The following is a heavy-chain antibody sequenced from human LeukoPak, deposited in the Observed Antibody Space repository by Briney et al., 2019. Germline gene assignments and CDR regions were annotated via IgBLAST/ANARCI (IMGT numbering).Heavy chain of an antibody. CDR3: ARDPSWTNEQLGPYYYMDV. CDR1: GFTFSSYS. V-gene: IGHV3-21*01. D-gene: IGHD6-13*01. Sequence: KPEGSLRFSCAASGFTFSSYSMNWVRQAPGKGLEWVSSISSSSSYIYYADSVKGRFTISRDNAKNSLYLQMNSLRAEDTAVYYCARDPSWTNEQLGPYYYMDVWGKGTTVTVSS. J-gene: IGHJ6*03. CDR2: ISSSSSYI.